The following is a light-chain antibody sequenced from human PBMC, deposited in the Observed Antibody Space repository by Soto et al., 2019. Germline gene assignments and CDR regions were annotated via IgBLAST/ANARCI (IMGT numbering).Light chain of an antibody. CDR3: QSYDSSVRGV. V-gene: IGLV1-40*01. CDR1: SSNIGAGYD. J-gene: IGLJ1*01. CDR2: GNS. Sequence: QSVLTQPPSVSGAPGQRVTISCTGSSSNIGAGYDVHWYQQLPGTAPKLLIYGNSNRPSGVPDRFSGSKSGTSASLAITGLQSEDEADYYCQSYDSSVRGVFGTGTKVTVL.